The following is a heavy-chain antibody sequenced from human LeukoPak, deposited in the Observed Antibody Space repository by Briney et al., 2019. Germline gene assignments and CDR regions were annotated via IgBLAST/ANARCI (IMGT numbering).Heavy chain of an antibody. J-gene: IGHJ4*02. D-gene: IGHD6-13*01. V-gene: IGHV4-59*01. CDR3: AREGVAAAGAAGFDY. Sequence: PSETLSLTCTVSGGSISSYYWSWIRQPPGKGLEWIGYIYYSGSTNYNPSLKSRVTISVDTSKNQFSLKLSSVTAADTAVYYCAREGVAAAGAAGFDYWGQGTLVTVSS. CDR1: GGSISSYY. CDR2: IYYSGST.